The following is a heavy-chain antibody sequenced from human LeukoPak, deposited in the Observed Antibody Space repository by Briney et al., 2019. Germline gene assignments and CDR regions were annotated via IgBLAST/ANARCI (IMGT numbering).Heavy chain of an antibody. V-gene: IGHV4-59*01. Sequence: KASGTLSLTCAVSGGSIIRDYWSWIRQPPGKGLEWIGYMYYSGGTNYNPSLKSRVSISGDMSKNQFSLKVSSVTAADTAVYYCAREKYGDYGRRGYYNYIDVWGKGTTVTISS. J-gene: IGHJ6*03. CDR3: AREKYGDYGRRGYYNYIDV. D-gene: IGHD4-17*01. CDR1: GGSIIRDY. CDR2: MYYSGGT.